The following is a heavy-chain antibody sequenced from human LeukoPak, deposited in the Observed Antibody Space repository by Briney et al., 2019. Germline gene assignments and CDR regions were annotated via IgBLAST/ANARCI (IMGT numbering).Heavy chain of an antibody. J-gene: IGHJ4*02. V-gene: IGHV4-34*01. CDR2: ISHSGST. Sequence: SETLSLTCAVYGGSFSGYYWSWIRQPPGKGLEWIGEISHSGSTNYNPSLKSRVTISVDTSKNQFSLKLSSVAAADTAVYYCARVRGVSGPWGQGTLVTVSS. CDR1: GGSFSGYY. D-gene: IGHD3-10*01. CDR3: ARVRGVSGP.